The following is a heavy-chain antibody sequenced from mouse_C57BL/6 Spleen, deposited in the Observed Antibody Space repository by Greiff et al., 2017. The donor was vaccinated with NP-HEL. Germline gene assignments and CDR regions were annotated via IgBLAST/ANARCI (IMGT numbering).Heavy chain of an antibody. CDR2: IHPNSGST. Sequence: QVQLQQPGAELVKPGASVKLSCKASGYTFTSYWMHWVKQRPGQGLEWIGMIHPNSGSTNYNEKFKSKATLTVDKSSSTAYMQLSSLTSEDSAVFCGARGVGTTRDFDYWGQGTTLTVSS. V-gene: IGHV1-64*01. CDR1: GYTFTSYW. J-gene: IGHJ2*01. D-gene: IGHD2-14*01. CDR3: ARGVGTTRDFDY.